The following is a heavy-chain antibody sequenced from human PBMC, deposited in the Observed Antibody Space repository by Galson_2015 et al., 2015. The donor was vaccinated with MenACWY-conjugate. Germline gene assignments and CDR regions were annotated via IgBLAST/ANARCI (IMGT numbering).Heavy chain of an antibody. V-gene: IGHV3-48*04. CDR3: TTTPASGRPPGIAVAGTKFY. Sequence: SLRLSCAASGFTFSSYSMNWVRQAPGKGLEWVSYISSSSSTIYYADSVKGRFTISRDNAKNSLYLQMNSLKTEDTAVYYCTTTPASGRPPGIAVAGTKFYGGQGTLVTVSS. J-gene: IGHJ4*02. CDR1: GFTFSSYS. D-gene: IGHD6-19*01. CDR2: ISSSSSTI.